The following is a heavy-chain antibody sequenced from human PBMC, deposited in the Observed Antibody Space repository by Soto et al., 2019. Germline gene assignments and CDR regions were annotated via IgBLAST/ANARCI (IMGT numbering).Heavy chain of an antibody. V-gene: IGHV3-33*01. CDR1: GFTISTYG. Sequence: QVQLVESGGGVVQPGTSLRLSCAASGFTISTYGMHWVRQAPGKGLEWVAVIWFDGRNQYYADSVKGRFTISRDTSKNTLYLQMNSLRVEDTAVYYCTGAAPEGWFDPWGQGTLVTVSS. CDR2: IWFDGRNQ. D-gene: IGHD6-25*01. J-gene: IGHJ5*02. CDR3: TGAAPEGWFDP.